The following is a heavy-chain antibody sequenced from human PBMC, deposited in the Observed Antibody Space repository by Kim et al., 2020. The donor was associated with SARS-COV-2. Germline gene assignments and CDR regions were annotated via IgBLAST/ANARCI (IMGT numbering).Heavy chain of an antibody. Sequence: GGSLRLSCAASGFTFSSYWMSWVRQAPGKGLEWVANIKQDGSEKYYVDSVKGRFTISRDNAKNSLYLQMNSLRAEDTAVYYCARGPREGYYGSGSFLYYYSYGMDVWGQGTTVTVSS. CDR1: GFTFSSYW. J-gene: IGHJ6*02. D-gene: IGHD3-10*01. V-gene: IGHV3-7*01. CDR2: IKQDGSEK. CDR3: ARGPREGYYGSGSFLYYYSYGMDV.